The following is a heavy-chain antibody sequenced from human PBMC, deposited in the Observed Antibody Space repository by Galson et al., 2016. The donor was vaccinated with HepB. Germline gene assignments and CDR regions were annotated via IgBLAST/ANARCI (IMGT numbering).Heavy chain of an antibody. J-gene: IGHJ3*01. Sequence: ETLSLTCAVSGYSITSGYFWGWIRQPPGKGLEWIGSLYHSGLTYYNPSLKSRVIISVDTSKNQFSLNLRSVTASDTAVYYCARRSSPDAFDLWGQGTLATVSS. D-gene: IGHD2-15*01. CDR1: GYSITSGYF. CDR3: ARRSSPDAFDL. CDR2: LYHSGLT. V-gene: IGHV4-38-2*01.